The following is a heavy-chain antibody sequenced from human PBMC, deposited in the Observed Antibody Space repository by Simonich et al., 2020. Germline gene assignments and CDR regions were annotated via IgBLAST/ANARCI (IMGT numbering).Heavy chain of an antibody. CDR1: GYSISSGYY. Sequence: QVQLQESGPGLVKPSETLSLTCAVSGYSISSGYYWGWIRQPPGKGLEWIGSIYHSGSTYYTPSLKSRGTISVDTSKNQFSRKLSSVTAADTAVYYCARDYYGGNYYFDYWGQGTLVTVSS. J-gene: IGHJ4*02. V-gene: IGHV4-38-2*02. D-gene: IGHD2-21*02. CDR3: ARDYYGGNYYFDY. CDR2: IYHSGST.